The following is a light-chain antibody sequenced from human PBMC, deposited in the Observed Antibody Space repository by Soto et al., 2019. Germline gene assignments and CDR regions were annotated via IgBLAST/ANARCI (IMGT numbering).Light chain of an antibody. CDR2: DVS. Sequence: QSALTQPPSVSGSPGQSVTISCTGTSSDVGSYNRVSWYQRPPGTAPKLMIYDVSNRPSGVPDRFSGSKSGNTASLTISGLQAEDEADYYCSLHTTSTTWVFGGGTKLTVL. CDR3: SLHTTSTTWV. J-gene: IGLJ3*02. CDR1: SSDVGSYNR. V-gene: IGLV2-18*01.